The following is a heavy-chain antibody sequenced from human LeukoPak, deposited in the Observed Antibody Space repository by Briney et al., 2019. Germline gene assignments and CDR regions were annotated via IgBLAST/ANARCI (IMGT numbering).Heavy chain of an antibody. D-gene: IGHD2-2*01. CDR1: VGTFIIYA. J-gene: IGHJ6*03. CDR3: ADPECTDYYYYMDV. V-gene: IGHV1-69*01. Sequence: GAAVKVSCKASVGTFIIYAISCRREAPGQGGEWMGGIIPIFGAANYVQNFQGRVTITADESTRKAYMEPSSLRSEDTAVYYCADPECTDYYYYMDVWGKGTTVTVSS. CDR2: IIPIFGAA.